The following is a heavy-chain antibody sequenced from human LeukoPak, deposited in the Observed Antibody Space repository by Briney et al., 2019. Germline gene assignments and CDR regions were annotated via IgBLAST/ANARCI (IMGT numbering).Heavy chain of an antibody. V-gene: IGHV3-66*04. CDR1: GFTVSSNY. D-gene: IGHD3-10*01. CDR2: IYSGGST. CDR3: ARHSSGSYYTY. Sequence: GGSLRLSCAASGFTVSSNYMSWVRQAPGKGLEWVSVIYSGGSTCYADSVKGRFTISRDNSKNTLYLQMNSLRAEDTAVYYCARHSSGSYYTYWGQGTLVTVSS. J-gene: IGHJ4*02.